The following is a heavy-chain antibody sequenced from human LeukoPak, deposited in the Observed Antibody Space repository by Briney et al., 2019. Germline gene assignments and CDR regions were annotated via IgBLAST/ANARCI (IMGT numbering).Heavy chain of an antibody. CDR2: GRVKTNSYST. V-gene: IGHV3-72*01. Sequence: GGSLTLSCAAFGFTFRHHAMDWLRQAPGEALEWVARGRVKTNSYSTVYAASVNGRFTISRDDSKNSLYLQMNSLKTEDTAVYYCVRRRVGVAPASDMWGQGTTVTVSS. CDR1: GFTFRHHA. D-gene: IGHD1-26*01. J-gene: IGHJ3*02. CDR3: VRRRVGVAPASDM.